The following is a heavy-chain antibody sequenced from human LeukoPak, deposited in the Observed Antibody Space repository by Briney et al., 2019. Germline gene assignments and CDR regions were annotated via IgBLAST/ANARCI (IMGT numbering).Heavy chain of an antibody. CDR3: ARDGLGFDTSGFSR. Sequence: TSETLSLTCTVSGGSISSSSYYWGWIRQPPGKGLEWIATIYHSGSTYYNPSLQSRVTISLDTSKNQFSLKLRSLTAADTAVYFCARDGLGFDTSGFSRWGQGTLVTVSS. CDR1: GGSISSSSYY. CDR2: IYHSGST. J-gene: IGHJ4*02. V-gene: IGHV4-39*07. D-gene: IGHD3-3*01.